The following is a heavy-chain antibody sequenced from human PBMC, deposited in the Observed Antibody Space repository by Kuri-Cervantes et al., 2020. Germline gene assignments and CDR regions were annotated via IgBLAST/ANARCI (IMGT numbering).Heavy chain of an antibody. Sequence: ASVKVSCKASGYTFTSYDINWVLQAPGQGLEGMGIINPSGGSKSYAQKFQGRVTMTRDTSTSTVYMELSSLRSEDTAVYYCARDCSSWRGPFDYWGQGTLVTVSS. CDR2: INPSGGSK. V-gene: IGHV1-46*01. J-gene: IGHJ4*02. CDR1: GYTFTSYD. D-gene: IGHD6-13*01. CDR3: ARDCSSWRGPFDY.